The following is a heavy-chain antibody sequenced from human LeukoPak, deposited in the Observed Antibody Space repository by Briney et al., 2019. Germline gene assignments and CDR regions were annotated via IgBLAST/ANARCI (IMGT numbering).Heavy chain of an antibody. CDR3: ARQNYDEVNYYYYGLDV. V-gene: IGHV4-61*01. CDR2: VFYSGST. D-gene: IGHD3-3*01. J-gene: IGHJ6*02. Sequence: SETLSLTCTVSGGSVSNASYYWSWIRQPPGKGLDWIGYVFYSGSTNYNPSLKSRVTISVDTSKNQFSLKLSSVTAADTAVYYCARQNYDEVNYYYYGLDVWGQGTTVTVSS. CDR1: GGSVSNASYY.